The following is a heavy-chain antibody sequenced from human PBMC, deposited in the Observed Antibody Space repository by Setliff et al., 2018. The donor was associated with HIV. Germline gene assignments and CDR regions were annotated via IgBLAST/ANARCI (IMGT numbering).Heavy chain of an antibody. D-gene: IGHD6-19*01. Sequence: GGSLRLSCGATGFTVRDSAMDWVRQAPGKGLEWVAFIQDDGIDQNYADSVRGRFTISRDISKNTLYLQLNSLRGEDSAVYYCARDGIAVAGTILLGAYFDYWGQGTLVTVSS. J-gene: IGHJ4*02. CDR3: ARDGIAVAGTILLGAYFDY. CDR1: GFTVRDSA. CDR2: IQDDGIDQ. V-gene: IGHV3-30*02.